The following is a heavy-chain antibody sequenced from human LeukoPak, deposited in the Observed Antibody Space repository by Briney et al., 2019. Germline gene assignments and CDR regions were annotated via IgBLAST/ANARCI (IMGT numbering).Heavy chain of an antibody. CDR3: ARQGAGVPFDY. J-gene: IGHJ4*02. D-gene: IGHD3-10*01. Sequence: KPSETLSLTCTVAGSSIRSYYWSCIRQPPGKGLEWIGYIYYSGSTNYNPSLKSRVTISVDTSKNQFSLKLSSVTAADTAVYYCARQGAGVPFDYWGRGTLVTVSS. V-gene: IGHV4-59*08. CDR2: IYYSGST. CDR1: GSSIRSYY.